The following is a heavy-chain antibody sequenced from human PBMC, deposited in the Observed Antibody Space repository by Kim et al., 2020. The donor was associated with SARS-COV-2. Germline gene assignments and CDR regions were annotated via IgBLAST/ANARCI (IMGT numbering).Heavy chain of an antibody. CDR2: ISGSGGST. CDR3: LGYFDWLLGFDY. CDR1: GFTFSSYA. D-gene: IGHD3-9*01. J-gene: IGHJ4*02. Sequence: GGSLRLSCAASGFTFSSYAMSWVRQAPGKGLEWVSAISGSGGSTYYADSVKGRFTISRDNSKNTLYLQMNSLRAEDTAVYYCLGYFDWLLGFDYWGQGTLVTVSS. V-gene: IGHV3-23*01.